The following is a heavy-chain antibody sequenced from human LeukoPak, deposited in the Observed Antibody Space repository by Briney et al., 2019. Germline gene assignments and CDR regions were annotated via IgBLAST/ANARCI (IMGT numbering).Heavy chain of an antibody. V-gene: IGHV3-30*18. Sequence: GGSLRLSCAASGFTFSSYGMHWVRQAPGKGLEWVAVISYDGSNKYYADSVKGRFTISRDNSKNTLYLQMNSLRAEDTAVYYCAKGAVTDFFDYWGQGTLVTVSS. CDR2: ISYDGSNK. J-gene: IGHJ4*02. D-gene: IGHD4-11*01. CDR1: GFTFSSYG. CDR3: AKGAVTDFFDY.